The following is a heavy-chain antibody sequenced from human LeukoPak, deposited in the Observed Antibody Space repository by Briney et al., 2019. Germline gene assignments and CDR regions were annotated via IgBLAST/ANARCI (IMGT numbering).Heavy chain of an antibody. CDR1: GGSISSGSYY. V-gene: IGHV4-61*01. D-gene: IGHD3-10*01. CDR3: ARRGFFDY. J-gene: IGHJ4*02. CDR2: IYDRGST. Sequence: PSETLSLTCTVSGGSISSGSYYWSWIRQPPGKGLEWIGSIYDRGSTKYNPSLNSRVTISVDTSKNQSSLKLSSVTAADTAVYYCARRGFFDYWGQGTLVTVSS.